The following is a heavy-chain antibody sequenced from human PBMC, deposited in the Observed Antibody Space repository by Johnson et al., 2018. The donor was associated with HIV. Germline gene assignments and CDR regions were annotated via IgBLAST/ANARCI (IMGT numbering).Heavy chain of an antibody. Sequence: VQLVESGGGLVQPGGSLRLSCVASGFTFSIYDMHWVRQPTGKGLEWVSAIGTAGDTYYAASVKGRFTISRDNSKNTVYLQMNSLRAEDTAVYYCAKVVTSSSSWQDDAFDIWGQGTVVTVSS. CDR3: AKVVTSSSSWQDDAFDI. J-gene: IGHJ3*02. CDR1: GFTFSIYD. D-gene: IGHD6-13*01. CDR2: IGTAGDT. V-gene: IGHV3-13*01.